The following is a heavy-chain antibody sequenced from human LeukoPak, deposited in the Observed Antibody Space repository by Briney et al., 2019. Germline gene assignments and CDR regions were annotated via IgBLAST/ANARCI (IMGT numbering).Heavy chain of an antibody. V-gene: IGHV3-20*04. CDR1: GFTFDGYG. D-gene: IGHD3-10*01. CDR2: INWNGGST. CDR3: ARGLYYYGSGSYYRQKTYYFDY. J-gene: IGHJ4*02. Sequence: GGSLRLACAASGFTFDGYGMSWGRQAPGKGLEWVSGINWNGGSTGYADSVKGRLTISRDNAKNSLYLQMNSLRAEDTALYYCARGLYYYGSGSYYRQKTYYFDYWGQGTLVTVSS.